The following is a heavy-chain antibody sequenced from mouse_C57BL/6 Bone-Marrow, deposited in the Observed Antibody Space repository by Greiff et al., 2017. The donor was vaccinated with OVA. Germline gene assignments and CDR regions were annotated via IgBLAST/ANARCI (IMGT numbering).Heavy chain of an antibody. J-gene: IGHJ2*01. CDR2: IYPRDGST. D-gene: IGHD2-4*01. CDR1: GYTFTDHT. Sequence: QVQLQQSDAELVKPGASVKISCKVSGYTFTDHTIHWMKQRPEQGLEWIGYIYPRDGSTKYNEKFKGKATLTADKSSSTAYMQLNSLTSEDSAVYFCAREEIYYDYDRYYFDYWGQGTTLTVSS. CDR3: AREEIYYDYDRYYFDY. V-gene: IGHV1-78*01.